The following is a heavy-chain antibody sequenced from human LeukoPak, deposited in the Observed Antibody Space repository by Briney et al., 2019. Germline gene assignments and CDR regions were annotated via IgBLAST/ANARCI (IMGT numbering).Heavy chain of an antibody. CDR2: INHSGST. J-gene: IGHJ4*02. V-gene: IGHV4-34*01. CDR1: GGSFSGYY. Sequence: NPSETLSLTCAVYGGSFSGYYWSWIRQPPGKGLEWIGEINHSGSTNYNPSLKSRVTISVDTSKNQFSLKLSSVTAADTAVYYCARRGPGYGDNYFDYWGQGTLVTVSS. CDR3: ARRGPGYGDNYFDY. D-gene: IGHD4-17*01.